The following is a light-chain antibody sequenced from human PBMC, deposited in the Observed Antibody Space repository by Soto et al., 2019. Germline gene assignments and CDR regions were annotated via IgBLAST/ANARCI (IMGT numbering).Light chain of an antibody. Sequence: EIVLTQSPGTLSLSPGERATLSCRASQSLSSNYLAWHQRKPGQAPRLLMFGAFSRASGIPDRFSGSGSGTDFTLTINRVEPEDSAVYYCQQYYTLITFDQGTRLEIK. V-gene: IGKV3-20*01. CDR2: GAF. J-gene: IGKJ5*01. CDR1: QSLSSNY. CDR3: QQYYTLIT.